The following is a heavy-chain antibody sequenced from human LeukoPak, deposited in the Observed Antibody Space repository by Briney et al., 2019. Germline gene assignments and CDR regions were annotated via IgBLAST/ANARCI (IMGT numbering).Heavy chain of an antibody. J-gene: IGHJ4*02. V-gene: IGHV3-21*01. Sequence: PGGSLRLSYAASGLTFSTYSMIWAPQAPGKGLEGVSFISSRSGYIYYADSVRGRFTISRNNDKNSLYLQMNSLRAEDTAVYYCARGMLGGVPAVAGTSYFDYWGQGTLVTVSS. CDR3: ARGMLGGVPAVAGTSYFDY. CDR1: GLTFSTYS. D-gene: IGHD6-19*01. CDR2: ISSRSGYI.